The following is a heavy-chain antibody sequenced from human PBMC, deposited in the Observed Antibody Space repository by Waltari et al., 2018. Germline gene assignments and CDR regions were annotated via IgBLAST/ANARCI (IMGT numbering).Heavy chain of an antibody. CDR3: ATDRDGSGSYGAFDI. CDR2: INPSGGST. V-gene: IGHV1-46*01. J-gene: IGHJ3*02. Sequence: QVQLVQSGAEVKKPGASVKVSCKASGYTFTSYYMHWVRQAPGQGLEWMGIINPSGGSTNYAQKFQGRVTMTEDTSTDTAYMELSSLRSEDTAVYYCATDRDGSGSYGAFDIWGQGTMVTVSS. D-gene: IGHD3-10*01. CDR1: GYTFTSYY.